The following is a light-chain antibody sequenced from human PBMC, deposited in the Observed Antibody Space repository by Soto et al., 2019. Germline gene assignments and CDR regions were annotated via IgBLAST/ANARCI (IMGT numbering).Light chain of an antibody. CDR2: DVS. CDR3: SSYTGSSTLV. V-gene: IGLV2-14*03. Sequence: QSALTQPASVSGSPGQSITISCTGTNSDVGGYNYVSWYQQHPGKAPELMIYDVSNRPSGVSNRFSGSKSGNTASLTISGLQAEDEADYYCSSYTGSSTLVFGGGTKLTVL. CDR1: NSDVGGYNY. J-gene: IGLJ2*01.